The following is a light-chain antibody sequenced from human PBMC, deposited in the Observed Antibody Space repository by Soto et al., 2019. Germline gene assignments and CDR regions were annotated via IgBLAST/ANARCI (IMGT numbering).Light chain of an antibody. Sequence: QSALTQPASVSGSPGQSITISCTGTSSDVGSHNVVSWYQQHPGKAPKLMIYEGSKRPSGVSNRYSGSKSGNTASLTISGLQAEDEADYYCCSYAISGTSRVFGGGTQLTVL. V-gene: IGLV2-23*01. J-gene: IGLJ7*01. CDR3: CSYAISGTSRV. CDR2: EGS. CDR1: SSDVGSHNV.